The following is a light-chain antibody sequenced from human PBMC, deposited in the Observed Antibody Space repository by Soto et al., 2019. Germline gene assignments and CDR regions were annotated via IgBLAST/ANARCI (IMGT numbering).Light chain of an antibody. CDR3: HKYNVGRLT. Sequence: DIRTSLCSASLSPSDGDRVTXTCRASQGIRNDLGWYQQRPGRARKGLIYAACTLKAGVGSRFSSSSSGTDFTLTISTLQAEDVAAYYCHKYNVGRLTFGG. J-gene: IGKJ4*01. CDR2: AAC. V-gene: IGKV1-27*01. CDR1: QGIRND.